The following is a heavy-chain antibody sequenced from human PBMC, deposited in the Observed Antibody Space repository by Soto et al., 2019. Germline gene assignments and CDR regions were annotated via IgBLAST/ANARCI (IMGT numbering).Heavy chain of an antibody. CDR2: IHYRGST. CDR3: ARGIGYYFDS. J-gene: IGHJ4*02. CDR1: GASITISSYF. D-gene: IGHD5-12*01. V-gene: IGHV4-39*01. Sequence: ASETLSVTCTVSGASITISSYFWGWIRQPPGKGLEWIGNIHYRGSTYYNASLKSRVTISVDTSKKQFTLRLSSVTAADSAVYSCARGIGYYFDSWGQGTMVTVSS.